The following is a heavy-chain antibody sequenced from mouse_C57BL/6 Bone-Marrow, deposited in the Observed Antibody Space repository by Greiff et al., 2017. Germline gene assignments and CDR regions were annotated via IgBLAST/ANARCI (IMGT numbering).Heavy chain of an antibody. Sequence: QVQLQQPGAELVKPGASVKLSCKASGYTFTSYWMQWVQQRPGQGLEWIGEIDPSDSYTNYNQKFKGKATLTVDTSSSTAYMQLSSLTSEDSAVYYCARTVFFDYWGQGTTLTVSS. V-gene: IGHV1-50*01. D-gene: IGHD1-1*01. CDR3: ARTVFFDY. CDR2: IDPSDSYT. CDR1: GYTFTSYW. J-gene: IGHJ2*01.